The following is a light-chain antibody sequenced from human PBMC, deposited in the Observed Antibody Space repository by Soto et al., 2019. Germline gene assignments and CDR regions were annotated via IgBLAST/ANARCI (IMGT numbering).Light chain of an antibody. CDR1: QGISSA. J-gene: IGKJ2*01. V-gene: IGKV1-13*02. CDR2: DAS. CDR3: QQFTAYT. Sequence: AIQLTQSPSSLSASVGDRVTITCRASQGISSALAWYQQKPGKAPKLLIYDASSLESGVPSRFSGSGSGTDFTLTISSLQPEDFATYYSQQFTAYTFRQGTKMEIK.